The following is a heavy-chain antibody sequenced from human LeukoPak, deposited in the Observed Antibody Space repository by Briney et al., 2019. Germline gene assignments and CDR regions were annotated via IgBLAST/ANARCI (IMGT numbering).Heavy chain of an antibody. J-gene: IGHJ4*02. CDR2: IRYDGGSK. V-gene: IGHV3-30*02. D-gene: IGHD6-13*01. CDR3: AKDLTLGADGTYFDY. Sequence: GGSLRLSCAASGFTFNRFGMHWVRQAPGKGLEWVAFIRYDGGSKYYADSVKGRFTISRDNSQNTLYLQMNSLRAEDTAVYYCAKDLTLGADGTYFDYWGQGILVTVSS. CDR1: GFTFNRFG.